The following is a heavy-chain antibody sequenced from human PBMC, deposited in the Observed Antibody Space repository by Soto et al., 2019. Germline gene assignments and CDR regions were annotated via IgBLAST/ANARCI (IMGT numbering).Heavy chain of an antibody. D-gene: IGHD3-10*01. V-gene: IGHV3-23*01. CDR2: ISGSGGST. CDR1: GFTFSRYA. J-gene: IGHJ6*02. CDR3: AKILGSITMVRGESHYYYGMDV. Sequence: GGSLRLSCAGSGFTFSRYAMNWVRQAPGKGLEWVSAISGSGGSTYYADSVKGRFTISRDNSKNTLYLQMNSLRAEDTAVYYCAKILGSITMVRGESHYYYGMDVWGQGTTVTVSS.